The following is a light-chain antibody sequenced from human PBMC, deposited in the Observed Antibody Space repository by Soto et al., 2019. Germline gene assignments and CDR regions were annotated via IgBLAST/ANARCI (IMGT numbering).Light chain of an antibody. V-gene: IGKV3-20*01. Sequence: EIMLTQPPNTLSLSAGERATLSCRASQSVSSSYLAWYQQKPGQAPRLLIYGASSRATGIPDRFSGSGSGTDFTLTISRLEPEDFAVYYCQQYGSSPITFGQGARLEI. CDR1: QSVSSSY. J-gene: IGKJ5*01. CDR3: QQYGSSPIT. CDR2: GAS.